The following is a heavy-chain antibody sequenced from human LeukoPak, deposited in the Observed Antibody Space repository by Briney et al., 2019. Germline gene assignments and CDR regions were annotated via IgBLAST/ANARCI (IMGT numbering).Heavy chain of an antibody. CDR1: GFTVSSNY. CDR2: TYGGGST. V-gene: IGHV3-66*02. D-gene: IGHD1-7*01. Sequence: PGGSLRLSCAASGFTVSSNYMSWVRQAPGKGLEWVSVTYGGGSTYYADSVKGRFSISRDNSKNTLYLRMCSLRTEGTAVYYCARDRVTGTLNFDSWGQGTLVTVSS. CDR3: ARDRVTGTLNFDS. J-gene: IGHJ4*02.